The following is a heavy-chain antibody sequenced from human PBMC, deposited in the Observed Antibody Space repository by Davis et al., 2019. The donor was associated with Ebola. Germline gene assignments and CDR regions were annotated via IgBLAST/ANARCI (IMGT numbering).Heavy chain of an antibody. J-gene: IGHJ3*02. CDR3: AREGGRYYDSSGYVFDI. V-gene: IGHV1-46*01. CDR2: INPITGGT. CDR1: VYRFTSYY. Sequence: ASVKVSCKASVYRFTSYYMHWVRQAPGQGLEWMGIINPITGGTSYAQNFQVRVNMTRDTSTSTVYMELSSLRSEDTAGYYCAREGGRYYDSSGYVFDIWGQGTMVKVSS. D-gene: IGHD3-22*01.